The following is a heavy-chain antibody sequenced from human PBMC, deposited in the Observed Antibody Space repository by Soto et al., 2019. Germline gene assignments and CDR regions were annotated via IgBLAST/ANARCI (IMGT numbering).Heavy chain of an antibody. CDR2: INLSADRT. J-gene: IGHJ4*02. CDR3: VRVPSSGYRSFDY. V-gene: IGHV1-46*03. D-gene: IGHD3-22*01. Sequence: QVQLVQSGAEVKKPGASVKVACKASGYIFTNYYIHWVRQAPGQGLEWMGIINLSADRTSYAQKFQGGFTVTMDTSTSTVYMELGSLRSEDTAVYYCVRVPSSGYRSFDYWGQGTLVTVSS. CDR1: GYIFTNYY.